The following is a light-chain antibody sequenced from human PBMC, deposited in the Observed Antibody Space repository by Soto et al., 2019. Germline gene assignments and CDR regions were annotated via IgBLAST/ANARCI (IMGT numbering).Light chain of an antibody. CDR2: DVN. V-gene: IGLV2-14*03. Sequence: QSALTQPASVSGSPGQSIAISCNGTSSDIGTYDYVSWYKQHPGKAPKLMLFDVNHRPSGVSDRFFGSKSGNTASLTISGLQAEDEADYYCSSYTTSSSVIFGGGTQLTVL. J-gene: IGLJ2*01. CDR3: SSYTTSSSVI. CDR1: SSDIGTYDY.